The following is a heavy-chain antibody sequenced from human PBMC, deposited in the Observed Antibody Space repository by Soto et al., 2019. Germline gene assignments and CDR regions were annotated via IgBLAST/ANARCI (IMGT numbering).Heavy chain of an antibody. CDR2: ISYDGSNK. Sequence: QVQLVESGGGVVQPGRSLRLSCAASGFTFSSYGMHWVRQAPGKGLEWVAVISYDGSNKYYADSVKGRFTISRDNSKNTLYLQMNSLRAEDTAVYYCAKDPGNFWSGFAYYYYGMDVWGQGTTVTVSS. V-gene: IGHV3-30*18. CDR3: AKDPGNFWSGFAYYYYGMDV. J-gene: IGHJ6*02. CDR1: GFTFSSYG. D-gene: IGHD3-3*01.